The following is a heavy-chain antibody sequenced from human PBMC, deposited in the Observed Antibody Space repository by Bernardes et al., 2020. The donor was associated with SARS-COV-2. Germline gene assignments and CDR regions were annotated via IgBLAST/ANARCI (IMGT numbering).Heavy chain of an antibody. CDR2: INSDGSST. CDR3: ASGWGMDV. CDR1: GFTFSSYW. Sequence: GGSLIRSCAASGFTFSSYWMHWVRQAPGKGLVWVSHINSDGSSTSYADSVKGRFTISRDNAKNTLYLQMNSLRVEDTAVYYCASGWGMDVWGQGTTVTVSS. D-gene: IGHD6-19*01. V-gene: IGHV3-74*01. J-gene: IGHJ6*02.